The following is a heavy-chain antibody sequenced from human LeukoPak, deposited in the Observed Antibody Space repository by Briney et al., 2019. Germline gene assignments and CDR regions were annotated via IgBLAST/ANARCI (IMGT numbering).Heavy chain of an antibody. CDR2: MKHDGSEI. J-gene: IGHJ4*02. D-gene: IGHD3-22*01. Sequence: EGSLRLSCAASGFTFNTYWMAWIRQVPGKGLEWVANMKHDGSEIYYGGSVKGRFTISRDNAKNSLYLQMNSLRAEDTAVYYCASDTYYYDSSGYYDLYYFDYWGQGTLVTVSS. V-gene: IGHV3-7*01. CDR3: ASDTYYYDSSGYYDLYYFDY. CDR1: GFTFNTYW.